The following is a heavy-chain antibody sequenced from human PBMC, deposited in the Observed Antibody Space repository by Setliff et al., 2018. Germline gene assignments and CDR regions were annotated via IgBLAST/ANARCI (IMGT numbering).Heavy chain of an antibody. D-gene: IGHD6-13*01. J-gene: IGHJ5*02. Sequence: PSETLSLTCAVYGDSFSGYFWTWIRQRPGNGLEWIGDIDQSGSTNYNPSLKIRLTISVDTSKNQFSLSLRSVTAADTAVYYCAGGAFGSRWYVRPWFDPWGQGTLVTVSS. V-gene: IGHV4-34*01. CDR1: GDSFSGYF. CDR2: IDQSGST. CDR3: AGGAFGSRWYVRPWFDP.